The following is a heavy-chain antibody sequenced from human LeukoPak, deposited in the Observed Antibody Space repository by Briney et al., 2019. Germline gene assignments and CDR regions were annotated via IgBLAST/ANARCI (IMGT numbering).Heavy chain of an antibody. V-gene: IGHV4-4*07. J-gene: IGHJ4*02. Sequence: SETLSLTCTVSGGSINSYYWSWIRQPAGKGLEWIGRIYSSGSTNYNPSLKSRVSMSVDTSKNQFSLKLSSVTAADTAVYYCARGEEDYGDYWGQGTLVTVSS. CDR1: GGSINSYY. CDR3: ARGEEDYGDY. CDR2: IYSSGST.